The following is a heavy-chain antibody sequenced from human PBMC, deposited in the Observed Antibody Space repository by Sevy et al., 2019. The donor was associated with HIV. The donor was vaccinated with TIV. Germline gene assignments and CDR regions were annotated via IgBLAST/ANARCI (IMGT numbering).Heavy chain of an antibody. CDR3: ARLYSSSSGRGLDN. V-gene: IGHV3-7*01. Sequence: GGSPRLSCAASGFTFGSYWMTWVRQAPGKGLEWVANIKEDGSGRFYVDTVRGRFTVSRDNAKKTLYLQMNNLRGEDTALYYCARLYSSSSGRGLDNWGQGALVTVSS. J-gene: IGHJ4*02. CDR1: GFTFGSYW. CDR2: IKEDGSGR. D-gene: IGHD6-6*01.